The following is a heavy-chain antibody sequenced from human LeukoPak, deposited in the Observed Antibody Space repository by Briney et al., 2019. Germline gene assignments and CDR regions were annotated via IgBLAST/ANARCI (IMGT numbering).Heavy chain of an antibody. J-gene: IGHJ5*02. CDR2: IIPILGIA. CDR3: ARATIVATXXWFDP. CDR1: GGTFSSYA. D-gene: IGHD5-12*01. Sequence: SVKVSCKASGGTFSSYAISWVRQAPGQGLEWMGRIIPILGIANYAQKFQGRVTITADKSTSTAYMELSSLRSEDTAVYYCARATIVATXXWFDPWGQGTLVTVSS. V-gene: IGHV1-69*04.